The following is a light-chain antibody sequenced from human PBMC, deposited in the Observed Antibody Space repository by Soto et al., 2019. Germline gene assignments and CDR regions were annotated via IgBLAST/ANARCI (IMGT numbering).Light chain of an antibody. CDR2: AVS. V-gene: IGLV2-14*01. CDR1: SSDVGLYDY. CDR3: SSYTSDSSYV. J-gene: IGLJ1*01. Sequence: QSAQTQPASVSGSPGQSITISCTGTSSDVGLYDYVSWYQQHPGKAPQLMIYAVSNRPSGVSNRFSASKSGNTASLFISGLQAEDEADYYCSSYTSDSSYVFGSGTKSPS.